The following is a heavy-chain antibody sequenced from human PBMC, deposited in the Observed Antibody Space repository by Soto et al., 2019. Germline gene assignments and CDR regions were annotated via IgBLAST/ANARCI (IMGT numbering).Heavy chain of an antibody. D-gene: IGHD3-3*01. J-gene: IGHJ4*02. CDR3: ARDRRYDFWSGYYVDN. Sequence: EVQLVESGGGLVQPGGSLRLSCAASGFTFSRYRMSWVRQAPGKGLEWVANIKQDGSEKYYVDSVKGRFTISRDNAKNSLYLQMNSLRAEDTAVYYCARDRRYDFWSGYYVDNWGQGTLVTVSS. V-gene: IGHV3-7*01. CDR2: IKQDGSEK. CDR1: GFTFSRYR.